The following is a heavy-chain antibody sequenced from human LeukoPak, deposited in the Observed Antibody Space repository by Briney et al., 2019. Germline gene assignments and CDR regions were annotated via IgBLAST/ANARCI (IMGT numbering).Heavy chain of an antibody. CDR1: GYTFTSYG. Sequence: ASVNVSCKASGYTFTSYGISWVRQAPGQGLEWMGWISAYNGNTNYAQKLQGRVTMTTDTSTSTAYMELSRLRSDDTAVYYCARGVVIYNWFDPWGQGTLVTVSS. V-gene: IGHV1-18*01. D-gene: IGHD3-3*01. CDR2: ISAYNGNT. CDR3: ARGVVIYNWFDP. J-gene: IGHJ5*02.